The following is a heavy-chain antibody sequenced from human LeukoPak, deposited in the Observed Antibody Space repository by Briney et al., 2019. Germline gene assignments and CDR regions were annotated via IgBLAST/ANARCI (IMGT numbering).Heavy chain of an antibody. J-gene: IGHJ4*02. CDR2: INHSGST. V-gene: IGHV4-34*01. D-gene: IGHD5-24*01. CDR1: GGSFSGYY. Sequence: SETLSLTCAVYGGSFSGYYWSWIRQPPGKGLEWIGEINHSGSTNYNPFLKSRVTISVDTSKNQFSLKLSSVTAADTAVYYCARLPPREMATLTWGQGTLVTVSS. CDR3: ARLPPREMATLT.